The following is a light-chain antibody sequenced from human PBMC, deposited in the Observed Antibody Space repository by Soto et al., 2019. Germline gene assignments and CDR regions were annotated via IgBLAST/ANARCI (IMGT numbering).Light chain of an antibody. CDR1: SSDVGSYNL. CDR2: EGS. J-gene: IGLJ1*01. CDR3: CSYAGSSTYV. V-gene: IGLV2-23*01. Sequence: QSALTQPASVSGSPGQSITISCTGTSSDVGSYNLVSWYQQHPGKAPKLMIYEGSKPPSGVSNRFSGSKSGNTASLTISGLQAEDEADYYCCSYAGSSTYVFGTGTKLTVL.